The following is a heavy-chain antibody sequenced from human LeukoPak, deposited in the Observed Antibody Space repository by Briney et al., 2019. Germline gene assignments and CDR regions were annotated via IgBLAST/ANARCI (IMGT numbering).Heavy chain of an antibody. Sequence: PGGSLRLSCAASGFTFGDYWMHWVRQAPGKGLVWVPRINNIGRSTDYADSVKGRFTISRDNAKNTLDLQMNSLRVEDTAVYYCVRGGGASGSFCWGQGTLVTVSS. CDR3: VRGGGASGSFC. D-gene: IGHD3-10*01. V-gene: IGHV3-74*01. CDR2: INNIGRST. CDR1: GFTFGDYW. J-gene: IGHJ4*02.